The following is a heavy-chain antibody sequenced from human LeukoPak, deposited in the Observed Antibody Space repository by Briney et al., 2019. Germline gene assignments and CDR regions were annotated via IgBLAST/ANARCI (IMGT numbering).Heavy chain of an antibody. V-gene: IGHV4-34*01. CDR3: AREDSTSSPFDY. CDR1: GGSFSGYY. Sequence: SETLSLTCAVYGGSFSGYYWSWIRQPPGKGLEWIGEINHSGSTNYNPSLKSRVTISVDTSKNQFSVKLSSVTAADTAVYYCAREDSTSSPFDYWGQGTLVTVSS. J-gene: IGHJ4*02. CDR2: INHSGST. D-gene: IGHD2-2*01.